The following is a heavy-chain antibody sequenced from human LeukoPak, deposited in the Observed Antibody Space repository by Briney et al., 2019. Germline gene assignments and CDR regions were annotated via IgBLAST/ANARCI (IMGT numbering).Heavy chain of an antibody. V-gene: IGHV3-7*03. CDR1: GFTFSTYS. D-gene: IGHD6-13*01. CDR3: ARGPLIAAAGTW. J-gene: IGHJ4*02. CDR2: INQDGTEK. Sequence: GGSLRLSCAASGFTFSTYSMNWVRQAPGEGLEWVAKINQDGTEKAYVDSVRGRFTISRDNAKNSLFLQMNSLRAEDTAVYYCARGPLIAAAGTWWGQGTLVTVSS.